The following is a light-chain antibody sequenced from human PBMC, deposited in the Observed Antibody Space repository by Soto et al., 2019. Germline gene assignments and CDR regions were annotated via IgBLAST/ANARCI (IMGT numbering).Light chain of an antibody. J-gene: IGKJ2*01. CDR1: QDIATY. Sequence: DIQMTQSPSSPSASVGDRVTITCQASQDIATYLNWFQQKPGKAPKLLIYDASNLETGVPSRFSGSSSGTQFTFTINSLQPEDVATYYCQQYDNLVYTFGQGTKVDIK. CDR2: DAS. V-gene: IGKV1-33*01. CDR3: QQYDNLVYT.